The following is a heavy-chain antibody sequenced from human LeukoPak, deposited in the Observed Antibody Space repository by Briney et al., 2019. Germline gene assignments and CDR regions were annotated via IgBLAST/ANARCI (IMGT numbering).Heavy chain of an antibody. Sequence: PSETLSLTCTVSGGSISSGSYYWGWIRQPPGKGLEWIGSIYYSGSTNYNPSLKSRVTISVDTSKNQFSLKLSSVTAADTAVYYCARGMGWVATMASDYYYYYMDVWGKGTTVTISS. V-gene: IGHV4-39*07. CDR1: GGSISSGSYY. CDR3: ARGMGWVATMASDYYYYYMDV. CDR2: IYYSGST. D-gene: IGHD5-12*01. J-gene: IGHJ6*03.